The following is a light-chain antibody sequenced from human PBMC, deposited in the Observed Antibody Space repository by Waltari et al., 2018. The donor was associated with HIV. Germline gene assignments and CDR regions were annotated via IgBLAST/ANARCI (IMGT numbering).Light chain of an antibody. J-gene: IGKJ3*01. CDR1: RGIRNY. V-gene: IGKV1-9*01. CDR2: GAT. Sequence: DILLTQSPPFLSASLGDRVTISCRASRGIRNYFAWFQQKPGRAPKLLIFGATTLQSGVPSRISGSASGTLFTLTINSLQPEDFATYYCQQHNTYPLTFGPGT. CDR3: QQHNTYPLT.